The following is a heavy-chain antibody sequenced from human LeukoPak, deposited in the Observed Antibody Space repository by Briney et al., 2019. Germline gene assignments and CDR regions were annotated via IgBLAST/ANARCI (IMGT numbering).Heavy chain of an antibody. Sequence: TGGSLRLSCAASGFTFSNYAMSWVRQAPEKGLDWVSVISGSAHEIRYADSVKGRFIISRDNSENIVYLQMNNLRAEDTAVYYCAGRVTGYSSGYVYWGQGTLVTVSS. CDR3: AGRVTGYSSGYVY. D-gene: IGHD5-18*01. CDR2: ISGSAHEI. CDR1: GFTFSNYA. V-gene: IGHV3-23*01. J-gene: IGHJ4*02.